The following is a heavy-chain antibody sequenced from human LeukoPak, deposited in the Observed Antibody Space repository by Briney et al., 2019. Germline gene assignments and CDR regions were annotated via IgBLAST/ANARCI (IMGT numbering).Heavy chain of an antibody. D-gene: IGHD5-18*01. CDR2: ISYDGSNK. J-gene: IGHJ4*02. CDR3: AKGAERGYSYGGDYFDY. CDR1: GFTFSSYG. Sequence: GRSLRLSCAASGFTFSSYGMHWVRQAPGKGLEWVAVISYDGSNKYYADSVKGRFTISRDNSKNTLYLQMNSLRAEDTAVYYCAKGAERGYSYGGDYFDYWGQRTLVTVSS. V-gene: IGHV3-30*18.